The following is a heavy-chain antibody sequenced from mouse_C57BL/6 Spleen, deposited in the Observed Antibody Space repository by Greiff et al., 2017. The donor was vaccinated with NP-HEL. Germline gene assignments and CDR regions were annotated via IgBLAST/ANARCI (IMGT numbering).Heavy chain of an antibody. CDR1: GFTFSSYG. J-gene: IGHJ1*03. CDR2: ISSGGSYT. Sequence: EVKLMESGGDLVEPGGSLKLSCAASGFTFSSYGMSWVRQTPDKRLEWVATISSGGSYTYYPDSVKGRFTISRDNAKNTLYLQMSSLKSEDTAMYYCARHGGWYFDVWGTGTTVTVSS. D-gene: IGHD1-1*02. CDR3: ARHGGWYFDV. V-gene: IGHV5-6*01.